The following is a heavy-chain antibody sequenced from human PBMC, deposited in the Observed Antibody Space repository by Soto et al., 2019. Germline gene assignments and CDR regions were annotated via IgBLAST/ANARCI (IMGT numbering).Heavy chain of an antibody. CDR3: ASHYDSSGYYYYFDY. V-gene: IGHV3-30*03. J-gene: IGHJ4*02. CDR1: GLTFSSYG. Sequence: GGSLRLSCAASGLTFSSYGMHWVRQAPGKGLEWVAVISYDGSNKYYADSVKGRFTISGDNSKNTVYLQMNSLRAEDTAVYYCASHYDSSGYYYYFDYWGQGTLVTVSS. CDR2: ISYDGSNK. D-gene: IGHD3-22*01.